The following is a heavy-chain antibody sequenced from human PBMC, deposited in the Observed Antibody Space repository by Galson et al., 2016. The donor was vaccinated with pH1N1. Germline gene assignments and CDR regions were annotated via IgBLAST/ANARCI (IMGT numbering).Heavy chain of an antibody. Sequence: SLRLSCATSAFTFRSYWMTWVRQAPGKGLEWVANIKQDGSEKHYVDSVKGRFTISRDNAKNSLYLQMNSLRAEDTAVYYCARERAGAFHLWGQGTMVIVSS. CDR1: AFTFRSYW. V-gene: IGHV3-7*01. CDR2: IKQDGSEK. CDR3: ARERAGAFHL. J-gene: IGHJ3*01.